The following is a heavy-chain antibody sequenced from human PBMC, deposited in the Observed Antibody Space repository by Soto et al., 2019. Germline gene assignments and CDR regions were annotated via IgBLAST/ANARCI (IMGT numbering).Heavy chain of an antibody. CDR1: GFTFSNAW. J-gene: IGHJ5*02. CDR2: IKSKTDGGST. D-gene: IGHD2-2*01. CDR3: AKNKILVPATYQDWFDP. Sequence: PGGSLRLSCAASGFTFSNAWMNWVRQAPGKGLEWVGRIKSKTDGGSTYFADSVKGRFTISRDNSRNTLYLQMNSLRAEDTAVYFCAKNKILVPATYQDWFDPWGQGTLVTVSS. V-gene: IGHV3-15*07.